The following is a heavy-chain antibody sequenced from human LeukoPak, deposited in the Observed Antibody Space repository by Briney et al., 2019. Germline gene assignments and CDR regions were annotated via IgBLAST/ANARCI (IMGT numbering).Heavy chain of an antibody. Sequence: SETLFLTCTVAGGSISSSSYYWGWIRQPPGKGLEWIGSIYYSGSTYYNPSLKSRVTISVDTSKNQFSLKLSSVTAADTAVYYCMVYYYDSSGYVWGQGTLVTVSS. V-gene: IGHV4-39*01. CDR1: GGSISSSSYY. CDR2: IYYSGST. D-gene: IGHD3-22*01. J-gene: IGHJ4*02. CDR3: MVYYYDSSGYV.